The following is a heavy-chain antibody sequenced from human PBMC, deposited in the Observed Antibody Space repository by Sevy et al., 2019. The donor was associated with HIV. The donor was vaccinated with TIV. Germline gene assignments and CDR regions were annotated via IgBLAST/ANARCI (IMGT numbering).Heavy chain of an antibody. V-gene: IGHV3-30-3*01. J-gene: IGHJ6*02. Sequence: GGSLRLSCAASGFTFSSYAMHWVRQAPGKGLEWVAVISYDGSNKYYADSVKGRFTISRDNSKNTLYLQMNSLRAEDTAVYYCARDHRVTGTTWGYYYYYGMDVWGQGTTVTVSS. D-gene: IGHD1-7*01. CDR1: GFTFSSYA. CDR2: ISYDGSNK. CDR3: ARDHRVTGTTWGYYYYYGMDV.